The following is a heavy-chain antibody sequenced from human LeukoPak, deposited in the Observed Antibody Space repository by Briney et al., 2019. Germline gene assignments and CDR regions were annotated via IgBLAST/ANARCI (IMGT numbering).Heavy chain of an antibody. CDR3: ARVSSDYYDSSGYYDY. J-gene: IGHJ4*02. CDR2: IYYSGST. CDR1: GGSISSYY. D-gene: IGHD3-22*01. Sequence: PSETLSLTCTVSGGSISSYYWSGIRKPPGKGLEWIGYIYYSGSTNYNPSLKSRVTISVDTSKNQFSLRLSSVTAADTAVYYCARVSSDYYDSSGYYDYWGQGTLVTVSS. V-gene: IGHV4-59*01.